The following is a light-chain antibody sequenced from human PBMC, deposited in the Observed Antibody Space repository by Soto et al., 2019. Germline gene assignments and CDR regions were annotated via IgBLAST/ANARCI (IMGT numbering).Light chain of an antibody. CDR1: ESISNF. CDR3: QQYNSYSIT. J-gene: IGKJ5*01. V-gene: IGKV1-5*03. CDR2: KAS. Sequence: DIQMTQSPSTLSASVGDRVTITCRASESISNFLAWYQQKPGKAPNLLIYKASSLESGVPSRFSGSGSGTEFTLTISSLQPDDFATYYCQQYNSYSITFGQGTRLENK.